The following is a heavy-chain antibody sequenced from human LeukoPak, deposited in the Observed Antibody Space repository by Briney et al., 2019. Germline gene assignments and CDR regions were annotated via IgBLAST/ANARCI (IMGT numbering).Heavy chain of an antibody. Sequence: GGSLRLSCAASGFTFSSYAMHWVRQAPGKGLEWVAVISYDGSNKYYADSVKGRFTISRDNSKNTLYLQMNSLRSDDTAIYYCARDRGYSVYDRSDYWGQGTLVTVSS. D-gene: IGHD5/OR15-5a*01. CDR3: ARDRGYSVYDRSDY. CDR1: GFTFSSYA. J-gene: IGHJ4*02. V-gene: IGHV3-30-3*01. CDR2: ISYDGSNK.